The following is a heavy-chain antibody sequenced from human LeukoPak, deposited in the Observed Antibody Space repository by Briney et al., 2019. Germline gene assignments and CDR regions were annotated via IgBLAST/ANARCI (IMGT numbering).Heavy chain of an antibody. CDR1: GGTFSSYA. CDR2: ISAYNGNT. J-gene: IGHJ4*02. CDR3: ARDALDYYDSSGVDY. D-gene: IGHD3-22*01. Sequence: ASVKVSCKASGGTFSSYAISWVRQAPGQGLEWMGWISAYNGNTNYAQKLQGRVTMTTDTSTSTAYMELRSLRSDDTAVYYCARDALDYYDSSGVDYWGQGTLVTVSS. V-gene: IGHV1-18*01.